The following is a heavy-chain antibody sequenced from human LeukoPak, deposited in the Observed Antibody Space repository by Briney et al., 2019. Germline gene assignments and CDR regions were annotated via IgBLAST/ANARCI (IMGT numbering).Heavy chain of an antibody. CDR2: IWYDGSNK. CDR3: AREGYSHGTKPNGFDY. J-gene: IGHJ4*02. D-gene: IGHD5-18*01. CDR1: GFTFSSYG. Sequence: GGSPRLSCAASGFTFSSYGMHWVRQAPGKGLEWVAVIWYDGSNKYYADSVKGRFTISRDNSKNTLYLQMNSLRAEDTAVYYCAREGYSHGTKPNGFDYWGQGTLVTVSS. V-gene: IGHV3-33*01.